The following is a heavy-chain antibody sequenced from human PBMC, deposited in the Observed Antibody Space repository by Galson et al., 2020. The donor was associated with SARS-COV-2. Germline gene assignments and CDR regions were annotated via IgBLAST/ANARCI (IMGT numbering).Heavy chain of an antibody. D-gene: IGHD6-13*01. J-gene: IGHJ6*02. CDR1: GFTFSSYE. CDR2: ITSSGSTI. Sequence: GGSLRLSCAASGFTFSSYEMNWVRQAPGKGLEWVSYITSSGSTIYYADSVKGRFTISRDNSKNSLYLQMNSLRVEDTAVYYCAREPSMYSRVAYYYDYYGMDVWGQGTTVTVSS. V-gene: IGHV3-48*03. CDR3: AREPSMYSRVAYYYDYYGMDV.